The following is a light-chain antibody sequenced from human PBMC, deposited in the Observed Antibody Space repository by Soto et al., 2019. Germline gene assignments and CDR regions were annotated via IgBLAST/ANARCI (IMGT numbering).Light chain of an antibody. J-gene: IGLJ1*01. V-gene: IGLV2-14*03. Sequence: QSVLTQPASVSGSPGQSITISCTGASSDVDAYDYVSWYQQHPGKASKLMIYDVSSRPSGVSDRFSGSKSGNTASLTISGLQAEDEADYYCSSYTTSLTYVFGTGTKVTVL. CDR1: SSDVDAYDY. CDR3: SSYTTSLTYV. CDR2: DVS.